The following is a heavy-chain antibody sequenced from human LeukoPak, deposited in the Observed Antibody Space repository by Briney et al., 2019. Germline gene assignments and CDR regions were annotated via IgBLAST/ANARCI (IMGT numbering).Heavy chain of an antibody. J-gene: IGHJ5*02. CDR3: ARQLRSRDGYNYNWFDP. Sequence: PSETLSLTCTVSGDSISSYYWSWIRQPPGKGLEWIGYIYYSGSTNYNPSLQSRVTISVDTSKNQFSLKLSSVTAADTAVYYCARQLRSRDGYNYNWFDPWGQGTLVTVSS. CDR1: GDSISSYY. V-gene: IGHV4-59*08. CDR2: IYYSGST. D-gene: IGHD5-24*01.